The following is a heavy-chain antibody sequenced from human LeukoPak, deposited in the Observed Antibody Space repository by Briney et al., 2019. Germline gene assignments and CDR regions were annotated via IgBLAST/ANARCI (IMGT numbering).Heavy chain of an antibody. J-gene: IGHJ6*03. CDR1: GGSISSGSYY. Sequence: SQTLSLTCTVSGGSISSGSYYWSWIRQPAGKGLEWIGRIYTSGSTNYNPSLKSRVTISVDTSKNQFSLKLSSVTAADTAVYHCARGGGSSWYGYYYYMDVWGKGTTVTVSS. CDR2: IYTSGST. CDR3: ARGGGSSWYGYYYYMDV. D-gene: IGHD6-13*01. V-gene: IGHV4-61*02.